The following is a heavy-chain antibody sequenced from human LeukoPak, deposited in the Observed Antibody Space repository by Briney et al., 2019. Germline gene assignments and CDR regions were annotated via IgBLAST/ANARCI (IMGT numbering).Heavy chain of an antibody. D-gene: IGHD3-9*01. CDR3: ARGATILTGYYQPCYFDS. CDR1: GFTFSSYW. J-gene: IGHJ4*02. Sequence: SGGSLRLSCAASGFTFSSYWMSWVRQAPGKGLEWVANIKQDGSETYYVDSVKGRFTISRDNAKISLYLQMNSLRAEDTAVYYCARGATILTGYYQPCYFDSWGQGTLVTVSS. V-gene: IGHV3-7*04. CDR2: IKQDGSET.